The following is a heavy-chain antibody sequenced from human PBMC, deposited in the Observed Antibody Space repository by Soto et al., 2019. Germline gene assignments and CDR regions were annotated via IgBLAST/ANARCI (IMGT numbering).Heavy chain of an antibody. D-gene: IGHD1-26*01. J-gene: IGHJ4*02. CDR1: GVIFSNFG. CDR2: IWHDGSNK. Sequence: LRLSCAASGVIFSNFGVHWVRQAPGKGLEWVGIIWHDGSNKYYADSVEGRFTISRDNSKNTVYLQMNSLRGEDTGIYYCAGFYVAAGAAPLEYWGQGTLVTAPQ. V-gene: IGHV3-33*01. CDR3: AGFYVAAGAAPLEY.